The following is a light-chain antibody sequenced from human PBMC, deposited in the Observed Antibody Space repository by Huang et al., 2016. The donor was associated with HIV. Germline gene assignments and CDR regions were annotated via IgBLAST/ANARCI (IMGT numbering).Light chain of an antibody. V-gene: IGKV3-15*01. CDR2: GSS. Sequence: IVMTQSPATLSVSPGERVTLSCRANRTVSTNLAWYQQRPGQAPRLLIYGSSPRAPGVPARFSGSGSWTDFSLTISSLQSEDFALYYCHQYNNWLLSFGGGTRVDI. CDR3: HQYNNWLLS. J-gene: IGKJ4*01. CDR1: RTVSTN.